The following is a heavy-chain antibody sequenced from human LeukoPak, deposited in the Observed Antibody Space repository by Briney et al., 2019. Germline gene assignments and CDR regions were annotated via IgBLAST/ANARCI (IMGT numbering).Heavy chain of an antibody. V-gene: IGHV1-69*02. CDR3: ATYCSSTSCYDY. D-gene: IGHD2-2*01. CDR1: GGTFSSYT. CDR2: IIPILGIA. J-gene: IGHJ4*02. Sequence: SVKVSCKASGGTFSSYTISWVRQAPGQGLEWMGRIIPILGIANYAQKFQGRVTITADKSTSTAYMELSSLRSEDTAVYYCATYCSSTSCYDYWGQGTLVTVSS.